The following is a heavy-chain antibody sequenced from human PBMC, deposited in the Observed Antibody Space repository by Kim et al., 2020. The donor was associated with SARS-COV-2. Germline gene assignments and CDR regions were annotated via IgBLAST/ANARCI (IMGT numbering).Heavy chain of an antibody. CDR3: ASLYDRCGYVDY. V-gene: IGHV4-4*09. D-gene: IGHD3-22*01. Sequence: YTPSRKRRVTLSVETSKNQFSLKLSSVTAADTAVYYCASLYDRCGYVDYWGQGTLVTVSS. J-gene: IGHJ4*02.